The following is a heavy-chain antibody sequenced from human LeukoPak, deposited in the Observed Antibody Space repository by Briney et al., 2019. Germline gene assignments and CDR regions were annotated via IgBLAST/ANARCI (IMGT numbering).Heavy chain of an antibody. D-gene: IGHD3-10*01. CDR3: ARQITMVRGVIVYFDY. V-gene: IGHV5-51*01. Sequence: GESLKISCKGSGYSFTSYWIGWVRKMPGKGLEWMGIIYPGDSDTRYSPSFQGQVTISADKSISTAYLQWSSLKASDTAMYYCARQITMVRGVIVYFDYWGQGTLVTVSS. CDR1: GYSFTSYW. CDR2: IYPGDSDT. J-gene: IGHJ4*02.